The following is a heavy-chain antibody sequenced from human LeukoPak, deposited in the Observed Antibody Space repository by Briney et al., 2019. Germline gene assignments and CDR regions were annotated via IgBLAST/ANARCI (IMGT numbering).Heavy chain of an antibody. V-gene: IGHV3-23*01. D-gene: IGHD5-18*01. CDR3: AKGAASRGYTYVAN. CDR2: VSGSGGST. Sequence: PGGSLRLSCAASAFTFRGYAMIWVRQAPGKGLEWVSTVSGSGGSTYYADSVKGRFTISRDNSNNTLYLQMNSLRAEDTAVYYCAKGAASRGYTYVANWGQGTLVTVSS. CDR1: AFTFRGYA. J-gene: IGHJ4*02.